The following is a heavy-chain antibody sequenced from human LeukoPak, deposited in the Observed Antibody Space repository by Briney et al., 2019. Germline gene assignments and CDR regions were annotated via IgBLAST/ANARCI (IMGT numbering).Heavy chain of an antibody. J-gene: IGHJ4*02. CDR1: GGSFSGYY. CDR3: ASTEGGSYFFDY. Sequence: PSETLSLTCAVYGGSFSGYYWSWIRQPPGKGLEWIGEINHSGSTNYSPSLKSRVTISVDTSKNQFSLKLTSVTAADTAVYYCASTEGGSYFFDYWGQGTLVTVSS. V-gene: IGHV4-34*01. D-gene: IGHD1-26*01. CDR2: INHSGST.